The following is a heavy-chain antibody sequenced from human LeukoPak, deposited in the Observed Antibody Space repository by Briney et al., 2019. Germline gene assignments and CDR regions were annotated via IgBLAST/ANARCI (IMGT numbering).Heavy chain of an antibody. CDR3: ARAATTQSWIDP. Sequence: ASVKVSCKASGYTFTGYYMHWVRQAPGQGLEWMGWINPNSGGTNYAQKFQGRVTMTRDTSISTAYMELSRLRSDDTAVYYCARAATTQSWIDPWGQGTLDTVSS. J-gene: IGHJ5*02. D-gene: IGHD4-17*01. V-gene: IGHV1-2*02. CDR2: INPNSGGT. CDR1: GYTFTGYY.